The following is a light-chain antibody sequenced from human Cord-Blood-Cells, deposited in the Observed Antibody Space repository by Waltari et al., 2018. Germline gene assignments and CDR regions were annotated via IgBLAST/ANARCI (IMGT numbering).Light chain of an antibody. CDR1: QSVSSSY. J-gene: IGKJ1*01. V-gene: IGKV3-20*01. Sequence: EIVLTQSPGTLSLSPGERATLSCRASQSVSSSYLAWYQQKPGQAPRLLIYGASSRATGIPDRFSGSGSGTDFTLTISSLQPEDFATYYCQQSYSTWTFGQGTKVEIK. CDR2: GAS. CDR3: QQSYSTWT.